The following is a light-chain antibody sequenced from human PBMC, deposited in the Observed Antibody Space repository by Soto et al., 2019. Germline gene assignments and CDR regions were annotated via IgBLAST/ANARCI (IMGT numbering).Light chain of an antibody. V-gene: IGKV3-11*01. Sequence: EIVLTQSPAILSLSPGERATLSCRASQSVSSSLAWYQQKPGQAPRLLIYDTSNRATDIPPRFSGSGSGTDFTLTISSLEPEDFAVYYCQQRSNWPITFGQGTRLEIK. CDR1: QSVSSS. CDR3: QQRSNWPIT. CDR2: DTS. J-gene: IGKJ5*01.